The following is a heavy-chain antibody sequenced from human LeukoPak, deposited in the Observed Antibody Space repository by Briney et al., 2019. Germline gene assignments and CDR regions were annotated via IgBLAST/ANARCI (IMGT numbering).Heavy chain of an antibody. J-gene: IGHJ4*02. D-gene: IGHD2-2*01. CDR3: ARDVGEYCSSVSCYASDY. CDR2: FDPEDGET. CDR1: GYTLTELS. V-gene: IGHV1-24*01. Sequence: ASVKVSCKVSGYTLTELSMHWVRQAPGKGLEWMGGFDPEDGETIYAQKFQGRVTMTRNTSISTAYMELSSLRSDDTAVYYCARDVGEYCSSVSCYASDYWGQGTLVTVSS.